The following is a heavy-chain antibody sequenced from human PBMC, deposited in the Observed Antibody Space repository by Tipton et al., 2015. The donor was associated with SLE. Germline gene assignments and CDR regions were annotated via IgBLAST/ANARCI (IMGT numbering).Heavy chain of an antibody. V-gene: IGHV4-39*07. CDR1: GDSIRSSAYS. D-gene: IGHD5-12*01. J-gene: IGHJ4*02. Sequence: TLSLTCTVSGDSIRSSAYSGAWIRQPPGKGLEWIGEIHHSGSTNSNPSLKSRVTISVDKSKNQFSLKLSSVTAADTAVYYCVRVEGAYDQYYFDSWGQGTLVTVSS. CDR2: IHHSGST. CDR3: VRVEGAYDQYYFDS.